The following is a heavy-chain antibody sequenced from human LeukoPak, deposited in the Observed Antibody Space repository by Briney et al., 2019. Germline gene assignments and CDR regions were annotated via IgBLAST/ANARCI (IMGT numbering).Heavy chain of an antibody. CDR2: IYCSGST. J-gene: IGHJ4*02. Sequence: SETLSLTCTVSGGSISSSSYYWGWIRQPPGKGLEWIGSIYCSGSTYYNPSLKSRVTISVDTSKNQFSLKLSSVTAADTAVYYCARSTVTIFGVVIPFDYWGQGTLVTVSS. CDR3: ARSTVTIFGVVIPFDY. CDR1: GGSISSSSYY. D-gene: IGHD3-3*01. V-gene: IGHV4-39*01.